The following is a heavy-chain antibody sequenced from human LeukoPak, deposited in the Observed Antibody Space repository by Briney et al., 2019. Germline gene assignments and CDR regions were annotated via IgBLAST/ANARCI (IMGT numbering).Heavy chain of an antibody. V-gene: IGHV5-51*01. D-gene: IGHD5-24*01. CDR3: GRRGRDGYNQYHFDY. CDR2: IYPGDSDT. J-gene: IGHJ4*02. Sequence: GESLKISCEGSGFSFTTYWIGWVRQMPGKGLEWMGIIYPGDSDTKYSPSFQGQVTISADKSINTAYLQWSSLKASDTAIYYCGRRGRDGYNQYHFDYWGQGTLVTVSS. CDR1: GFSFTTYW.